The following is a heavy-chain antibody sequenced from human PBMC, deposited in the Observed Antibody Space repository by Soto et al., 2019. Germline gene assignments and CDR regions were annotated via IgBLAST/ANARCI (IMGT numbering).Heavy chain of an antibody. V-gene: IGHV1-8*02. Sequence: GASVKVSCKASGYTFTSYYMHWVRQAPGQRLEWMGWINPNTGYTDYAQKFQDRVTMTGNTSITTAYMELSSLRSEDTAVYYCVRGRVMITFGVVIVIDYWGQGSPVTVSS. CDR3: VRGRVMITFGVVIVIDY. D-gene: IGHD3-16*02. CDR1: GYTFTSYY. CDR2: INPNTGYT. J-gene: IGHJ4*02.